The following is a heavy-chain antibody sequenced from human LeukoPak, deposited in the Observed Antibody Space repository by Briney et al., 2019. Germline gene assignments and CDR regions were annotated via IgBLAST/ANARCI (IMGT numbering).Heavy chain of an antibody. V-gene: IGHV3-7*01. J-gene: IGHJ4*02. CDR1: GFIFSSYW. CDR3: AREHDYGDYVDY. D-gene: IGHD4-17*01. Sequence: GGSLRLSCAASGFIFSSYWMSWVRQAPGKGQEWVANIKEDGSEKKYVDSVKGRFTISRDNAKNSVYLQMNSLRAEDTAVYYCAREHDYGDYVDYWGQGTLVTVSS. CDR2: IKEDGSEK.